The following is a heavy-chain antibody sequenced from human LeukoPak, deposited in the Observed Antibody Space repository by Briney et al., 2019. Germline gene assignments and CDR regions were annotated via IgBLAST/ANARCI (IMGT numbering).Heavy chain of an antibody. CDR2: IWYDGSNE. V-gene: IGHV3-33*01. J-gene: IGHJ4*02. CDR3: ARDQNSLGDY. D-gene: IGHD1-26*01. CDR1: GFTFSSYG. Sequence: GGSLRLSCAASGFTFSSYGMHWVRQAPGKGLEWVAMIWYDGSNEFYADSVEGRFTISRDNSKNTLYLQMSSLRAEDTAVYYCARDQNSLGDYWGQGTLVTVSS.